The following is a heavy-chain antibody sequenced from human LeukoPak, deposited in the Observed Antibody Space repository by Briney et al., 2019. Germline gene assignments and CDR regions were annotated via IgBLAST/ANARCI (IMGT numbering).Heavy chain of an antibody. V-gene: IGHV3-33*01. CDR2: IWYDGSNK. D-gene: IGHD2-15*01. Sequence: GGSLRLSCAASGFTFSSYGMHWVRQAPGKGLEWVAVIWYDGSNKYYADSVKGRFTISRDNSKSTLYLQMNSLRAEDTAVYYCARGFLRGYCSGGSCYPRSWGQGTLVTVSS. CDR3: ARGFLRGYCSGGSCYPRS. J-gene: IGHJ5*02. CDR1: GFTFSSYG.